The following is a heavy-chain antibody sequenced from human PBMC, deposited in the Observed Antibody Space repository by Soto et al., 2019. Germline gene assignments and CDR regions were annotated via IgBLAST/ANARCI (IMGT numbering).Heavy chain of an antibody. Sequence: ASVKVSCKASGYTFTSYGISWVRQAPGQGLEWMGWISAYNGNTNYAQNLQGRVTMTTDTSTSTAYMELRSLRSDDTAVYYCARGTVYCSSTSCYLPAFDIWGQGTMVTVSS. CDR1: GYTFTSYG. V-gene: IGHV1-18*01. D-gene: IGHD2-2*01. CDR3: ARGTVYCSSTSCYLPAFDI. CDR2: ISAYNGNT. J-gene: IGHJ3*02.